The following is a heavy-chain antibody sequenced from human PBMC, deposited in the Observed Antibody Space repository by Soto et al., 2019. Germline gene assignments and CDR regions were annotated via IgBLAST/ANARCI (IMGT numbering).Heavy chain of an antibody. V-gene: IGHV3-33*01. D-gene: IGHD6-13*01. J-gene: IGHJ4*02. CDR2: IWHDGSYE. CDR3: ATEGGVGYGSSWSDF. Sequence: QVQLVESGGGVVQPGRSLRLSCVASGVPFSTYGMHWVRQAPGKGLAWVASIWHDGSYEFHADAVKGRFAISRDNSKNSLYLEMNSLRVEDTAMYYCATEGGVGYGSSWSDFWGPGTLVTVSS. CDR1: GVPFSTYG.